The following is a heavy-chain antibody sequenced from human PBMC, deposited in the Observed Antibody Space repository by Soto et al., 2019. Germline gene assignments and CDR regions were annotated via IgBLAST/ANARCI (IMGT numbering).Heavy chain of an antibody. D-gene: IGHD3-10*01. CDR2: INPNSGGT. CDR3: ARAYRPYIITSQNIVPSGPYYFDY. Sequence: ASVKVSCKASGYTFTGYYMHWVRQAPGQGLEWMGWINPNSGGTNYAQKFQGWVTMTRDTSISTAYMELSRLRSDDTAVYYCARAYRPYIITSQNIVPSGPYYFDYWGQGTLVTVSS. V-gene: IGHV1-2*04. CDR1: GYTFTGYY. J-gene: IGHJ4*02.